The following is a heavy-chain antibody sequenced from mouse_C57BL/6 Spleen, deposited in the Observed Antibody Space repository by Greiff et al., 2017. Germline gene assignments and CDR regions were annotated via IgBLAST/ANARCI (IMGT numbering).Heavy chain of an antibody. CDR1: GFSFNTYA. Sequence: EVQLVESGGGLVQPKGSLKLSCAASGFSFNTYAMNWVRQAPGKGLEWVARIRSKSNNYATYYADSVKDRFTISRDDSESMRYLQMNNLKTEDTAMYYCVGNSYYFDYWGQGTTLTVSS. D-gene: IGHD2-1*01. CDR2: IRSKSNNYAT. V-gene: IGHV10-1*01. J-gene: IGHJ2*01. CDR3: VGNSYYFDY.